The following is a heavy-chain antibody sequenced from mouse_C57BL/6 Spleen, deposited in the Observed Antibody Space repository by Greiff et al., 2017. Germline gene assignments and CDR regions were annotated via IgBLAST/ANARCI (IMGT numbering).Heavy chain of an antibody. J-gene: IGHJ3*01. V-gene: IGHV1-78*01. CDR2: FYPRDGST. CDR1: GYTFTDYT. Sequence: QVQLQQSDAELVKPGASVKISCKASGYTFTDYTIHWMKQRPEQGLEWIGYFYPRDGSTKYNEKFKGKATLTADKSSSTVYMQLISLTSEDSAVYFCERSLYNSGSNAFAYWGQGTLVTVSA. CDR3: ERSLYNSGSNAFAY. D-gene: IGHD1-1*01.